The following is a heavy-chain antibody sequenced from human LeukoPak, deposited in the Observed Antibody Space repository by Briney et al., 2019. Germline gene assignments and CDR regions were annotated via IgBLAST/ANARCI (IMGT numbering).Heavy chain of an antibody. J-gene: IGHJ4*02. D-gene: IGHD6-13*01. Sequence: ASVKVSCKASGYTFSSYAISWVRQAPGQGLEWMGWISAYNGNTNYAQKLQGRVTMTTDTSTSTAYMELRSLRSDDTAIYYCARDLQPGIAAADTGFFWGQGTLVTVSS. V-gene: IGHV1-18*04. CDR1: GYTFSSYA. CDR2: ISAYNGNT. CDR3: ARDLQPGIAAADTGFF.